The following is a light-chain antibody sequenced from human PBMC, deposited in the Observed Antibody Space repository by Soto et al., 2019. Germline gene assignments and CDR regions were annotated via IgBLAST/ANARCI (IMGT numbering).Light chain of an antibody. Sequence: EIVFTQSPGTLSFSPGERATLSCWASQSVSNNYLAWYQQRPGQAPRLVIYGASSRATGIPDRFSASGSGTDFTLTISRLEPEDFAVYYCQQYISSPLTFGQGTKVDIK. V-gene: IGKV3-20*01. CDR1: QSVSNNY. J-gene: IGKJ1*01. CDR2: GAS. CDR3: QQYISSPLT.